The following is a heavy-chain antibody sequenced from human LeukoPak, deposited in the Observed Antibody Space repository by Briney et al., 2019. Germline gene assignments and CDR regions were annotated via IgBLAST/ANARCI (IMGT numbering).Heavy chain of an antibody. CDR1: GGSISSYY. CDR3: ARVVARENWFDP. V-gene: IGHV4-59*08. CDR2: IYYSGST. Sequence: SETLSLTRTVSGGSISSYYWSWIRQPPGKGLEWLGYIYYSGSTNYNPSLKSRVTISVDTSKTQFSLKLSSVTAADTAVYYCARVVARENWFDPWGQGTLVTVSS. J-gene: IGHJ5*02. D-gene: IGHD2-15*01.